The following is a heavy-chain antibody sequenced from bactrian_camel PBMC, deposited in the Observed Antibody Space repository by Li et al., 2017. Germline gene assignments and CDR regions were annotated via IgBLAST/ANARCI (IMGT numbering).Heavy chain of an antibody. CDR2: IHRNGVST. D-gene: IGHD6*01. J-gene: IGHJ4*01. CDR1: GFTFSRCW. V-gene: IGHV3S25*01. CDR3: AADYRYGGSWYDY. Sequence: QLVESGGGLVQPGGSLRLSCAASGFTFSRCWMYWVRQAPGKGLEWIASIHRNGVSTFYADSVKGRFTISRDNAKNTVYLQMNSLKPEDTALYYCAADYRYGGSWYDYWGQGTQVTVS.